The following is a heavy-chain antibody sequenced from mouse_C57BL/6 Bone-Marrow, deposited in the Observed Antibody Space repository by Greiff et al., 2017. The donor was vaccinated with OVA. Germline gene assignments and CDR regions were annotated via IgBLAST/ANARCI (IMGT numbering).Heavy chain of an antibody. CDR2: ISYDGSN. J-gene: IGHJ2*01. V-gene: IGHV3-6*01. CDR1: GYSITSGYY. CDR3: ARGADFDY. Sequence: VQLQQSGPGLVKPSQSLSLTCSVTGYSITSGYYWNWIRQFPGNKLEWMGYISYDGSNNYNPSLKNRISITRDTSKNQFFLKLNSVTTEDTATYYCARGADFDYWGQGTTLTVSS.